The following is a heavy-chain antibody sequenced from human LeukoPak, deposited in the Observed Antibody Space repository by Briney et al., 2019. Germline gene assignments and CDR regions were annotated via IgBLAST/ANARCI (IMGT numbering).Heavy chain of an antibody. CDR1: GYTFTSYY. CDR2: IIPIFGTA. V-gene: IGHV1-69*05. Sequence: GASVKVSCKASGYTFTSYYMRWVRQAPGQGLEWMGGIIPIFGTANYAQKFQGRVTITTDESTSTAYMELSGLRSEDTAVYYCARAGKSGSYPATYYYYYYMDVWGKGTTVTVSS. D-gene: IGHD1-26*01. CDR3: ARAGKSGSYPATYYYYYYMDV. J-gene: IGHJ6*03.